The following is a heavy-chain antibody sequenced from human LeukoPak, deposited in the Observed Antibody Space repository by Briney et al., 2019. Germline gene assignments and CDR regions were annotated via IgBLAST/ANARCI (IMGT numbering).Heavy chain of an antibody. CDR2: ISGSGGST. CDR1: GFTFSSYA. J-gene: IGHJ4*02. Sequence: GESLTLSCAASGFTFSSYAMSWVRQAPGKGLEWVSAISGSGGSTYYADSAKGRFTISRDNSKNTLYLQMNSLRAEDTAVYYCAKRGKDYYDSSGYYSYWGQGTLVTVSS. V-gene: IGHV3-23*01. D-gene: IGHD3-22*01. CDR3: AKRGKDYYDSSGYYSY.